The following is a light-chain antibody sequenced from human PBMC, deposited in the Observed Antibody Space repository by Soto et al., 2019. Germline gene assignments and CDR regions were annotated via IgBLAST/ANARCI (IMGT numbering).Light chain of an antibody. CDR1: QSIRSSY. Sequence: IVLTQSPGSRALSPGEIATLSCSASQSIRSSYVAWYQQKCGQAPRLLIYGASSRATGIPDRFSGSGSGTDFTLTISRLEPEDFAVYFCQKYGSSPWKFGQGTKVDIK. J-gene: IGKJ1*01. CDR3: QKYGSSPWK. V-gene: IGKV3-20*01. CDR2: GAS.